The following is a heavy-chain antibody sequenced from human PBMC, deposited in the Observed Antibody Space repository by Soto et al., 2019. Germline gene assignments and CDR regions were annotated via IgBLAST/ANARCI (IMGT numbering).Heavy chain of an antibody. J-gene: IGHJ6*02. D-gene: IGHD1-7*01. CDR3: ARERVWRWNYGQYYGMDV. V-gene: IGHV3-48*03. CDR2: ISSSGSTI. CDR1: GFTFSSYE. Sequence: GGSLRLSCAASGFTFSSYEMNWVRQAPGKGLEWVSYISSSGSTIYYADSVKGRFTISRDNAKNSLYLQMNSLRAEDTAVYYCARERVWRWNYGQYYGMDVWGQGTTVTVSS.